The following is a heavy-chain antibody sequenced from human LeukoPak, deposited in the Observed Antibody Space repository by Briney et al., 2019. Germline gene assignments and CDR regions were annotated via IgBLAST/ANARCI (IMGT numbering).Heavy chain of an antibody. CDR3: ARGKYGGYFIDY. V-gene: IGHV3-74*01. Sequence: GGSLRLSCGASGFTFTTHWIHWVRQAPGKGLVWVSRIKPDGSDTNYADSVKGRFNISRDNAKNTVYLQMNSLRAEDTAVYYCARGKYGGYFIDYWGQGTLVTVSS. D-gene: IGHD5-12*01. CDR1: GFTFTTHW. J-gene: IGHJ4*02. CDR2: IKPDGSDT.